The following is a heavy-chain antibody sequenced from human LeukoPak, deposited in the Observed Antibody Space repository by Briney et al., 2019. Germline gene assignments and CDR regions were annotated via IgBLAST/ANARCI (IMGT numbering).Heavy chain of an antibody. Sequence: SETLSLTCTVSGGSISSYYWSWIRQPPGKGLEWIGYIYYSGSTNYNPSLKSRVTISVDTSKNQFSLKLSSVTAADTAVYYCARFQVGPCYFYYWGQGTLVTVSS. D-gene: IGHD1-26*01. CDR2: IYYSGST. CDR1: GGSISSYY. V-gene: IGHV4-59*01. CDR3: ARFQVGPCYFYY. J-gene: IGHJ4*02.